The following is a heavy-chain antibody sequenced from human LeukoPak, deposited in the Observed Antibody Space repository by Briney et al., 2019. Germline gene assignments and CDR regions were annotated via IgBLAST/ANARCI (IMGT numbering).Heavy chain of an antibody. CDR3: APGGDSRDY. CDR1: GFTFSSYA. D-gene: IGHD1-14*01. CDR2: VSGSGGST. Sequence: GGSLRLSCAAPGFTFSSYAMSWVRQAPGKGLEWVSAVSGSGGSTYYADSVKGRFTISRDNSKNTLYLQMNSLRAEDTAVYYCAPGGDSRDYWGQGTLVTVSS. J-gene: IGHJ4*02. V-gene: IGHV3-23*01.